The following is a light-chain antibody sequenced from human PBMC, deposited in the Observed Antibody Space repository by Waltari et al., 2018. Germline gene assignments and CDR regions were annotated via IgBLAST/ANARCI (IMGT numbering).Light chain of an antibody. J-gene: IGLJ3*02. CDR3: LLYYGGAQV. CDR2: STN. CDR1: TGAVTSGFY. V-gene: IGLV7-43*01. Sequence: QTVVTQEPSLTVSPGGTVTLTCASSTGAVTSGFYPSWFQQKPGQPPRALIYSTNTKHSWTPARFSGSLLGGKAALTLSGVQVEDEAEYYCLLYYGGAQVFGGGTKLTVL.